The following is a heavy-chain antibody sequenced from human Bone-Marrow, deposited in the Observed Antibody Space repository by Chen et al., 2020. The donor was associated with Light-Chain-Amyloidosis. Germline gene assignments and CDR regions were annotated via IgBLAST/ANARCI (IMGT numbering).Heavy chain of an antibody. D-gene: IGHD4-4*01. V-gene: IGHV3-15*01. Sequence: EVQLVESGGDLVKPGGSLRLSCGVSGLTFKNAWMSWVRQAPGKGLEWIGRLKSEADGGTPDYATPVKGRFTISRDNAKNSLYLQINSLRAEDTAVYYCARRGSTGTAVDYWGQGTLVTVSS. CDR2: LKSEADGGTP. CDR1: GLTFKNAW. CDR3: ARRGSTGTAVDY. J-gene: IGHJ4*02.